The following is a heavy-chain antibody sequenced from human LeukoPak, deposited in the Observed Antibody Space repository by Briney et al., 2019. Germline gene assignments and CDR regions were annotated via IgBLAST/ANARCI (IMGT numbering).Heavy chain of an antibody. CDR1: GGSISSYY. CDR3: ASSPYCSGGSCYSGAFDI. V-gene: IGHV4-59*01. J-gene: IGHJ3*02. Sequence: SETLSLTCTFSGGSISSYYWSWLRQPPGKGLEWIGYIYYSGSTNYNPSLKSRVTISVDTSTNQFSLKLSSVSVADTAVYYCASSPYCSGGSCYSGAFDIWGQGTMVTFSS. CDR2: IYYSGST. D-gene: IGHD2-15*01.